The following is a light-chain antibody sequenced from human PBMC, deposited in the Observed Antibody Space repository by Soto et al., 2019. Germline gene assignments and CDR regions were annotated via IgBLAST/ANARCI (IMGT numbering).Light chain of an antibody. J-gene: IGKJ4*01. Sequence: EIVMTQSPATLSVSPGERGTLSCRASQSVSSNIAWYQQKPGQAPRLLIYDASTRASGIPARFSGSGSGTEFTLTISSLQSEDFAVYYCQQYENWPPFTFGGGTKVDI. CDR3: QQYENWPPFT. V-gene: IGKV3-15*01. CDR1: QSVSSN. CDR2: DAS.